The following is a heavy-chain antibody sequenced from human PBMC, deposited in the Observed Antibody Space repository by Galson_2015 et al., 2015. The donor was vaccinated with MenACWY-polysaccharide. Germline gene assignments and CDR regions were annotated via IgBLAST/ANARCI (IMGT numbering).Heavy chain of an antibody. CDR1: GFTFSNYW. Sequence: SLRLSCAASGFTFSNYWMSWVRQAPGRGLEWVANIKQDGSGKYYVDSVKGRFTISRDNAKNSLYLQMNSLRAEDTAVYYCARDHYSSSDYWGQGTLVTVSS. CDR2: IKQDGSGK. CDR3: ARDHYSSSDY. J-gene: IGHJ4*02. V-gene: IGHV3-7*01. D-gene: IGHD6-6*01.